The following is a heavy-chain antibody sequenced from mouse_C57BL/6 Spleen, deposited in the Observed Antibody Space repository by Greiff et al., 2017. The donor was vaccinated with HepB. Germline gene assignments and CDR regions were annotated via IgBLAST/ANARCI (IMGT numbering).Heavy chain of an antibody. J-gene: IGHJ4*01. CDR2: ISSGSSTI. D-gene: IGHD1-2*01. V-gene: IGHV5-17*01. CDR3: ARLGITYAMDY. Sequence: EVMLVESGGGLVKPGGSLKLSCAASGFTFSDYGMHWVRQAPEKGLEWVAYISSGSSTIYYADTVKGRFTISRDNAKNTLFLQMTSLRSEDTAMYYCARLGITYAMDYWGQGTSVTVSS. CDR1: GFTFSDYG.